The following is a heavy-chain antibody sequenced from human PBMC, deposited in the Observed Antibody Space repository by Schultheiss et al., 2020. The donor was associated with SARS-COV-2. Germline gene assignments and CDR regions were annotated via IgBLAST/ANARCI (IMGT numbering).Heavy chain of an antibody. CDR2: IKNDGRST. J-gene: IGHJ3*02. D-gene: IGHD3-22*01. V-gene: IGHV3-74*01. CDR1: GFTFSSYT. CDR3: ASSHYDSSNYAFDM. Sequence: GGSLRLSCAVSGFTFSSYTMNWVRQAPGKGLEWVSRIKNDGRSTNYVDSVNGRFTISRDNAKNTLYLQMDSLTAEDTAVYYCASSHYDSSNYAFDMWGQGTTVTVSS.